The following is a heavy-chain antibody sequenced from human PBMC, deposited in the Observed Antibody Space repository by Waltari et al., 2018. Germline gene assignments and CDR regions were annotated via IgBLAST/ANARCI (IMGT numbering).Heavy chain of an antibody. J-gene: IGHJ6*03. CDR2: INGNGGST. V-gene: IGHV3-20*04. CDR3: ATRPPEPYDYYYMDV. Sequence: VQLVESGGGVVRPGGSLRLHCAATGFNFDDYGMSWARPARGKGLGWVSGINGNGGSTCYADSVKGRFTISRDNAKNSLYLQMNSRRAEDTALYYWATRPPEPYDYYYMDVWGKGTTVTVSS. CDR1: GFNFDDYG. D-gene: IGHD2-2*01.